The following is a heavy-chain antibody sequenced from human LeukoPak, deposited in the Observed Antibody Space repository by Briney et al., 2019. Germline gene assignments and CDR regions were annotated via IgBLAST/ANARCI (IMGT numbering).Heavy chain of an antibody. CDR1: GFTFSDYY. CDR3: AREYFYDSTGQRGSGY. CDR2: ISSSGSTI. V-gene: IGHV3-11*04. D-gene: IGHD3-22*01. Sequence: GGSLRLSCAASGFTFSDYYMSWIRQAPGEGLGWVSYISSSGSTIYYADSVKGRFTISRDDANNSLYLQMNSLRAEDTAVYYCAREYFYDSTGQRGSGYWGQGTLVTVSS. J-gene: IGHJ4*02.